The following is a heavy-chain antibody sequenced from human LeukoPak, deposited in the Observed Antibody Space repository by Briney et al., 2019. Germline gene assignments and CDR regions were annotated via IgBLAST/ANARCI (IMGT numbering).Heavy chain of an antibody. D-gene: IGHD3-22*01. CDR2: INPNSGGT. CDR3: ARFLTLGYYDSRGYDY. CDR1: GYTFTGYY. V-gene: IGHV1-2*06. J-gene: IGHJ4*02. Sequence: GASVKVSCKASGYTFTGYYMHWVRQAPGQGLEWMGRINPNSGGTNYAQKFQGRVTMTRDTSISTDYMELSRLRSDDTAVYYCARFLTLGYYDSRGYDYWGQGTLVTVSS.